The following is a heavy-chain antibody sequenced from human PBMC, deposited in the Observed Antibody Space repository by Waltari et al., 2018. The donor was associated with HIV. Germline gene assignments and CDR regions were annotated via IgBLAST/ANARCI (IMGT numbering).Heavy chain of an antibody. CDR2: INPNSGGT. V-gene: IGHV1-2*02. J-gene: IGHJ6*02. CDR1: GYTFTGYY. CDR3: ARGFNWNYYYGMDV. Sequence: QVQLVQSGAEVKKPGDCVQVSCKASGYTFTGYYIHWVRQAPGQGLEWMGWINPNSGGTNYAQKFQGRVTMTRDTSISTAYMELSRLRSDDTAVYYCARGFNWNYYYGMDVWGQGTTVTVSS. D-gene: IGHD1-20*01.